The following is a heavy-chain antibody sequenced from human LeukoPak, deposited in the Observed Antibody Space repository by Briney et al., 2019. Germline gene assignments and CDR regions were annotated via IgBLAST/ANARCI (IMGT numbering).Heavy chain of an antibody. V-gene: IGHV3-48*01. CDR3: ARERDGDYVGY. Sequence: GGSLRLSCAASGFTFSSYSMNWVRQAPGKGLEWVSYISSSSSTIYYADSVKGRFTISRDNAKKSLYLQMNSLRAEDTAVYYCARERDGDYVGYWGQGTLVTVSS. CDR2: ISSSSSTI. CDR1: GFTFSSYS. D-gene: IGHD4-17*01. J-gene: IGHJ4*02.